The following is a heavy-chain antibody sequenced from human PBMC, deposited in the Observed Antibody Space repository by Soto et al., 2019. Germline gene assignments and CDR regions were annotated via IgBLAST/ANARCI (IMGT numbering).Heavy chain of an antibody. CDR2: INHSGST. CDR3: ARGVTPHSPFDY. CDR1: GGSFSGYY. Sequence: SETLSLTCAVYGGSFSGYYWSWIRQPPGKGLEWIGEINHSGSTNYNPSLKSRVTISVDTSKNQFSLKLSSVTAADTAVYYCARGVTPHSPFDYWGQGTLVTVSS. V-gene: IGHV4-34*01. D-gene: IGHD4-4*01. J-gene: IGHJ4*02.